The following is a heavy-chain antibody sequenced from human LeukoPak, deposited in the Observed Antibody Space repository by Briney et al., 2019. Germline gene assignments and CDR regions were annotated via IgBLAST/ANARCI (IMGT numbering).Heavy chain of an antibody. J-gene: IGHJ3*02. V-gene: IGHV3-23*01. CDR1: GFTFSSYA. CDR2: ISGSGGST. Sequence: QPGGSLRLSCAASGFTFSSYAMSWVRQAPGKGLEWVSAISGSGGSTYYADSVKGRFTISRDNSKNTLYLQMNSLRAEDTAVYYCARANRDWAIFSGHDAFNIWGQGTMVTVSS. CDR3: ARANRDWAIFSGHDAFNI. D-gene: IGHD3-9*01.